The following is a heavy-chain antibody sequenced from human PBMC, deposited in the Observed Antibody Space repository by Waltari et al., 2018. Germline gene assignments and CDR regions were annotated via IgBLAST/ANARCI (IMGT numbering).Heavy chain of an antibody. V-gene: IGHV3-30*02. CDR3: AKDSGNWGYAFDI. CDR2: IQFDASGE. Sequence: QVQLVESGGGVVQPGGSLRLSCAASGFNFGRNRMPWVRQAPGKGLYWVAFIQFDASGENYADSVKGRFTISRDNSKNTLHLQMNSLRGDDTAVYYCAKDSGNWGYAFDIWGQGTKVTVSS. CDR1: GFNFGRNR. D-gene: IGHD7-27*01. J-gene: IGHJ3*02.